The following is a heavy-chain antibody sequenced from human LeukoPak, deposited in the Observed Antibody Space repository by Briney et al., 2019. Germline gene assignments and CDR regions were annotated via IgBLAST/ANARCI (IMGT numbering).Heavy chain of an antibody. CDR2: IRYDGSNK. Sequence: GGSLRLSCAASGFTFSSYGMHWVRQAPGKGLEGVAFIRYDGSNKYYADSVKGRFTISRDNSKNTLYLQMNSLRAEDTAVYYCAKDPRGAGSYYFVYWGQGTLVTVSS. D-gene: IGHD1-26*01. CDR1: GFTFSSYG. J-gene: IGHJ4*02. CDR3: AKDPRGAGSYYFVY. V-gene: IGHV3-30*02.